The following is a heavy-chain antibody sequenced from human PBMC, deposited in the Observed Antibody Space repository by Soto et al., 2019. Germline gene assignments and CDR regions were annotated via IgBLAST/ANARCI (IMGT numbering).Heavy chain of an antibody. CDR1: GGSISSYY. D-gene: IGHD2-21*02. CDR2: IYYSGST. V-gene: IGHV4-59*01. CDR3: AGGTYCGGDCYFDY. Sequence: SSETLSLTCTVSGGSISSYYWSWIRQPPGKGLEWIGYIYYSGSTNYNPSLKSRVTISVDTSKNQFSLKLSSVTAADTAVYYCAGGTYCGGDCYFDYWGQGTLVTVSS. J-gene: IGHJ4*02.